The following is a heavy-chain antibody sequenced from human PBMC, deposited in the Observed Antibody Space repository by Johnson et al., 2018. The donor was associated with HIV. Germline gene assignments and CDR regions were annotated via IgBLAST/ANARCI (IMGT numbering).Heavy chain of an antibody. Sequence: VQLVESGGGLVQPGRSLRLSCVASGFTFDDYGMHWVRQAPGKGLEWVSGISWNGGSIGYADSVKGRFTIARDNAKNSLYLQMNSLRAEDTALYYCARDGGETVVGSGAFDIWGQGTMVTVSS. CDR3: ARDGGETVVGSGAFDI. V-gene: IGHV3-9*01. CDR2: ISWNGGSI. D-gene: IGHD4-23*01. J-gene: IGHJ3*02. CDR1: GFTFDDYG.